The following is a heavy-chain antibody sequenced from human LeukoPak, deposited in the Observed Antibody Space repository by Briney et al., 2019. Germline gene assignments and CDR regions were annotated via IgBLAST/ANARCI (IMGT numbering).Heavy chain of an antibody. CDR2: IKADGSGT. Sequence: GGALRLSCAASGFTIGPYAMYWVRQGPGRGLEWVSVIKADGSGTFYADSVRGRFTTSRDNSKNSLYLQMNSLTSEDTALYYCATWAFYHNLDVWGQGTTVIVSS. V-gene: IGHV3-43*02. CDR3: ATWAFYHNLDV. J-gene: IGHJ6*02. D-gene: IGHD2/OR15-2a*01. CDR1: GFTIGPYA.